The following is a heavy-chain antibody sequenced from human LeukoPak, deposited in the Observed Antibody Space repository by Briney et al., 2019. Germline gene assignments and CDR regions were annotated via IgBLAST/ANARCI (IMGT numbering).Heavy chain of an antibody. Sequence: NHGESLQISCKGSGYSFTSYWIGWVRQMPGKGLEWMGIIYPGDSDTRYSPSFQGQVTISADKSISTAYLQWSSLKASDTAMYYCARRSSGWTLGVWFDPWGQGTLVTVPS. CDR1: GYSFTSYW. CDR3: ARRSSGWTLGVWFDP. V-gene: IGHV5-51*01. D-gene: IGHD6-19*01. CDR2: IYPGDSDT. J-gene: IGHJ5*02.